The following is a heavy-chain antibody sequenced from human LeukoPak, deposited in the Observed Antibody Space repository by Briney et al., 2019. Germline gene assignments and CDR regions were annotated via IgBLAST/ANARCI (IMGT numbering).Heavy chain of an antibody. CDR3: ARVLSYYGSGSTWDYFDY. Sequence: GGSLRLSCAASGFTFSSYWMSWVRQAPGKGLEWVANIKEDGSEKYYVDSVRGRFTISRDNAKNSLYLQMNSLRAEDTAVYYCARVLSYYGSGSTWDYFDYWGQGTLVTVSS. V-gene: IGHV3-7*01. CDR1: GFTFSSYW. J-gene: IGHJ4*02. D-gene: IGHD3-10*01. CDR2: IKEDGSEK.